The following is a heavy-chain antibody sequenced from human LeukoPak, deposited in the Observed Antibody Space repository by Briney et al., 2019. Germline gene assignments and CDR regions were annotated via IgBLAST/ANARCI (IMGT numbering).Heavy chain of an antibody. Sequence: KPGGFLRLSCAASGFTFSDFYMGWIRQAPGKGLEWVSYISYRGAIYYADSVQGRFTISRDNARNSLYLQMNSLRAEDTAVYYCARDIPAAGLFFDYWGQGTLVTVSS. CDR3: ARDIPAAGLFFDY. D-gene: IGHD6-13*01. J-gene: IGHJ4*02. V-gene: IGHV3-11*04. CDR2: ISYRGAI. CDR1: GFTFSDFY.